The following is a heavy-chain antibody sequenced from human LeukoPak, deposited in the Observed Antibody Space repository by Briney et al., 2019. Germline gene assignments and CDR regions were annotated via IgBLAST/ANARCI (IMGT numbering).Heavy chain of an antibody. CDR1: GFTFSDYA. CDR2: IQSDGNEK. Sequence: GGSLRLSCAVSGFTFSDYAMHWVRQAPGKGLEWVASIQSDGNEKYSSDSLKGRFTISRDNSKNTLYLQMNTVRPEDTAVFYCARGVTSWPQGPYHFDYWGQGILITVSS. V-gene: IGHV3-30*02. CDR3: ARGVTSWPQGPYHFDY. D-gene: IGHD2-2*01. J-gene: IGHJ4*02.